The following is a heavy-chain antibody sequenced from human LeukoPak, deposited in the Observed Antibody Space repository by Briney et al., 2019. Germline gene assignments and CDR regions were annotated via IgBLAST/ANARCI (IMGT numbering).Heavy chain of an antibody. J-gene: IGHJ4*02. CDR2: IKQDGSEK. CDR1: GFTFSDYY. CDR3: ARDQGYDFWSGYYGENNDY. Sequence: GGSLRLSCAASGFTFSDYYMSWIRQAPGKGLEWVANIKQDGSEKYYVDSVKGRFTISRDNAKNSLYLQMNSLRAEDTAVYYCARDQGYDFWSGYYGENNDYWGQGALVTVSS. V-gene: IGHV3-7*01. D-gene: IGHD3-3*01.